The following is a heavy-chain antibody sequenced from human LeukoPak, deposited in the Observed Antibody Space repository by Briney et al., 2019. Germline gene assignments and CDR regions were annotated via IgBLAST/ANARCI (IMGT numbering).Heavy chain of an antibody. Sequence: GGSLRLSCAASGFTFSSYAMHWVRQAPGKGLEWVAVISYDGSNKYYADSVKGRFTISRDNSKNTLYLQMNSLRAEDTAVYYCARDRVIGYYGSGDYWGQGTLVTVSS. J-gene: IGHJ4*02. CDR2: ISYDGSNK. CDR1: GFTFSSYA. D-gene: IGHD3-10*01. V-gene: IGHV3-30*04. CDR3: ARDRVIGYYGSGDY.